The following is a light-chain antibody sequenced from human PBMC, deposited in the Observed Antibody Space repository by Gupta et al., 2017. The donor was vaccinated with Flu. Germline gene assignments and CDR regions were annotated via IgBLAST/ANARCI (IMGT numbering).Light chain of an antibody. J-gene: IGLJ2*01. V-gene: IGLV2-23*02. Sequence: ITLSCTGTSSDIGKVNLVYWYQQHPGKVPKLMIYEVSKGPARIASRFSGTKSGITASLTISGLQAEDEAYYYCCSDTSNDTVIFGGGTRRTVL. CDR1: SSDIGKVNL. CDR2: EVS. CDR3: CSDTSNDTVI.